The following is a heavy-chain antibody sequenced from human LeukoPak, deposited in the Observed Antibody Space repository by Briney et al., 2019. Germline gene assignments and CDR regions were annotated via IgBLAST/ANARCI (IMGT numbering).Heavy chain of an antibody. J-gene: IGHJ4*02. CDR2: ISSSSSYI. V-gene: IGHV3-21*01. CDR1: GFTFSSYS. Sequence: GGSLRLSCAASGFTFSSYSMNWVRQAPGKGLEWVSSISSSSSYIYYADSVKGRFTISRDNAKNSLYLQMNSLRAEDTAVYYCARDLYSGSWGGWYAYWGQGTLVTVSS. D-gene: IGHD6-19*01. CDR3: ARDLYSGSWGGWYAY.